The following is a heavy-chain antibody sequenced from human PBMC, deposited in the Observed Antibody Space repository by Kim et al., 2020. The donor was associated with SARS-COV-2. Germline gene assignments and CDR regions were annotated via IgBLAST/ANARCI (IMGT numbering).Heavy chain of an antibody. V-gene: IGHV3-7*03. CDR1: GFTFSSYW. J-gene: IGHJ5*02. D-gene: IGHD3-10*01. CDR2: IKQDGSEK. CDR3: ASAPGYYGSGRSWFDP. Sequence: GGSLRLSCAASGFTFSSYWMSWVRQAPGKGLEWVANIKQDGSEKYYVDSVKGRFTISRDNAKNSLYLQMNSLRAEDTAVYYCASAPGYYGSGRSWFDPWGQGTLVTVSS.